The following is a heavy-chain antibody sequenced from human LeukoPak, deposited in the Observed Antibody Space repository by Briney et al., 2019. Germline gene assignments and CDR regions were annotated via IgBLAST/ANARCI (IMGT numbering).Heavy chain of an antibody. D-gene: IGHD2-15*01. Sequence: PGGSLRLSCAASGFTFSSYAMHWVRQAPGKGLEWVAVISYDGSNKYYADSVKGRFTISRDNSKNTLYLQMNSLRAEDTAVYYCARDRDGSFDYWGQGTLVTVSS. V-gene: IGHV3-30*04. CDR3: ARDRDGSFDY. J-gene: IGHJ4*02. CDR2: ISYDGSNK. CDR1: GFTFSSYA.